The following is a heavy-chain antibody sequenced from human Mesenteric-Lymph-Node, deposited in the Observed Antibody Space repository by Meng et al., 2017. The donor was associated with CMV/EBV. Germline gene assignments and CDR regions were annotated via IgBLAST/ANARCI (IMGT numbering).Heavy chain of an antibody. V-gene: IGHV4-34*01. CDR2: INHSGVP. Sequence: QVQLQQWGAGMLKPSETLSLTCAVSGWSFSGYYWSWIRQPPGKGLEWIGEINHSGVPNYNPSLKSRVTISLDRSKNQFSLKLSSVAAEDTAVYDCAQGSDIPGNNYWVQGTLVTVSS. CDR1: GWSFSGYY. CDR3: AQGSDIPGNNY. J-gene: IGHJ4*02. D-gene: IGHD2-15*01.